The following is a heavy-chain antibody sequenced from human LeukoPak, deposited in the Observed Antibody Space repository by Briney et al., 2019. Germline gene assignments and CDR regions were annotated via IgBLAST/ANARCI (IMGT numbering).Heavy chain of an antibody. V-gene: IGHV3-23*01. CDR3: ATTVTLDF. CDR2: ITGTGGGGNKT. J-gene: IGHJ4*02. CDR1: GFTFRTYA. D-gene: IGHD1-1*01. Sequence: PGGSLRLSCAASGFTFRTYAMSWVRQAPGKGLEWVSVITGTGGGGNKTYYAASVRGRFSISRDDSKNVLFLQMHDLRVDDTAVYFCATTVTLDFWGQGTRVLVSS.